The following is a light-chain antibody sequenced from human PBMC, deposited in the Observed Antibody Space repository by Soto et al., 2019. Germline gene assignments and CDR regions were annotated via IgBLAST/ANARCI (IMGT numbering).Light chain of an antibody. J-gene: IGKJ1*01. V-gene: IGKV4-1*01. CDR3: KKHYSTPPT. Sequence: DIVMTQSPDSLAVSLGERATINCKSSQSVLYSSNNKNYLAWYQQKPGQPPKLLIYWASTRESGVPDRFSGSGSGTDLTITISSLQAEDVAVYYCKKHYSTPPTFGQGTKVEIK. CDR1: QSVLYSSNNKNY. CDR2: WAS.